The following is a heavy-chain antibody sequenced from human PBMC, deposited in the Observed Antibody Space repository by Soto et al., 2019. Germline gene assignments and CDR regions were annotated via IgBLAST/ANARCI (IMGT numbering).Heavy chain of an antibody. J-gene: IGHJ6*02. Sequence: GWSLRLSCSASVFTFGDHAMSWFRQAPGKGLEWVSVISGSGGITYYEDSVKGRFTISRDNAKNTLYLQMNSLRAEDTAVYYCAKGLLIMVRKVIIPPQYYYGMDVWGQGTTVTVSS. V-gene: IGHV3-23*01. D-gene: IGHD3-10*01. CDR3: AKGLLIMVRKVIIPPQYYYGMDV. CDR1: VFTFGDHA. CDR2: ISGSGGIT.